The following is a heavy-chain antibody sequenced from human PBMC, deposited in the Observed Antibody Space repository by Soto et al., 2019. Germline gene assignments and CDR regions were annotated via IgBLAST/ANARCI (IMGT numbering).Heavy chain of an antibody. Sequence: EASVKVSCKASGYTFTGYYMHWVRQAPGQGLEWMGWINPNSGGTNYAQKFQGWVTMTRDTSISTAYMELSRLRSDDTAVYYCARAFYGSSWFPLLGYYYGMDVWGQGTTVTVSS. V-gene: IGHV1-2*04. CDR2: INPNSGGT. CDR3: ARAFYGSSWFPLLGYYYGMDV. CDR1: GYTFTGYY. D-gene: IGHD6-13*01. J-gene: IGHJ6*02.